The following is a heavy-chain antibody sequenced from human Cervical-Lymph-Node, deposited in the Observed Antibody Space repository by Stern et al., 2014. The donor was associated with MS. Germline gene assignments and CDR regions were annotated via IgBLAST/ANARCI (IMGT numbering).Heavy chain of an antibody. CDR1: GFVFRRYA. V-gene: IGHV3-30*04. CDR2: ISYDGRDK. Sequence: VQLVESGGGVVQPGRSLRLSCASSGFVFRRYALHWVRQAPGKDLEWVALISYDGRDKYYTDSVKGRFTVSRDNSNNTVDLEMNSLRLEDTAVYYCAKGGSGSYLDWGQGSLVTVSS. D-gene: IGHD1-26*01. J-gene: IGHJ4*02. CDR3: AKGGSGSYLD.